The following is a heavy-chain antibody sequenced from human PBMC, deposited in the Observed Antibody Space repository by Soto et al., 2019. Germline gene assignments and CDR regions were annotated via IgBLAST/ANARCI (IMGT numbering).Heavy chain of an antibody. CDR3: ARESEDLTSNFDY. Sequence: ASVKVSCKASGYTFTGYYMHWVRQAPGQGLEWMGWINPNSGGTNYAQKFQGRVTVSRDNAKNSVYLEMNSLSAEDTAVYYCARESEDLTSNFDYWGQGTLVTVSS. CDR1: GYTFTGYY. CDR2: INPNSGGT. V-gene: IGHV1-2*02. J-gene: IGHJ4*02.